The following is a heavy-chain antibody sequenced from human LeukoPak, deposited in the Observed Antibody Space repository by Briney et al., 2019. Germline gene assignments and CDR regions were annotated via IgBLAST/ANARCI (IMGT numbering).Heavy chain of an antibody. CDR1: GFTFSSYE. J-gene: IGHJ3*01. D-gene: IGHD4-17*01. CDR2: ISSSGSTI. Sequence: GGSLRLSCAASGFTFSSYEMNWVRQAPGKGLEWVSYISSSGSTIYYADSVKGRFTISRDNAKNSLYLQMNSLRAEDTAVYYCARDRYGDYAFWYWGQGTMVTVSS. V-gene: IGHV3-48*03. CDR3: ARDRYGDYAFWY.